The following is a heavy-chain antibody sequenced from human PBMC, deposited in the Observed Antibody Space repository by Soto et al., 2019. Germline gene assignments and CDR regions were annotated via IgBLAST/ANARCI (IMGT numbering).Heavy chain of an antibody. CDR2: IYYSGST. Sequence: QVQLQESGPGLVKPSQTLSLTCTVSGGSISSGGYYWSWIRQHPGKGLEWIGYIYYSGSTYYNPSLKGRVTISVDTSKTQFSLKLSSVTAADTAVYYCARVCGGDCHYGMDVWGQGTTVTVSS. J-gene: IGHJ6*02. V-gene: IGHV4-31*03. CDR3: ARVCGGDCHYGMDV. CDR1: GGSISSGGYY. D-gene: IGHD2-21*02.